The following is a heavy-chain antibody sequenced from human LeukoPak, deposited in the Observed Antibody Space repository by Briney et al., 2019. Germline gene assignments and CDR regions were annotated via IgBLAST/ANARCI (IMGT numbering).Heavy chain of an antibody. D-gene: IGHD3-22*01. CDR2: IYYSGST. CDR1: GGSISSSSYY. CDR3: ARDLVVVIFNHDAFDI. J-gene: IGHJ3*02. V-gene: IGHV4-39*07. Sequence: SETLSLTCTVSGGSISSSSYYWGWIRQPPGKGLEWIGSIYYSGSTYYNPSLKSRVTISVDTPKNQFSLKLSSVTAADTAVYYCARDLVVVIFNHDAFDIWGQGTMVTVSS.